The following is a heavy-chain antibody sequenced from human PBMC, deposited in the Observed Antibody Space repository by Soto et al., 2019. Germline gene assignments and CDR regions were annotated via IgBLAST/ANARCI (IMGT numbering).Heavy chain of an antibody. J-gene: IGHJ5*02. CDR1: GGSISSGGYY. CDR3: ARVGVLMVYAIHNWFDP. CDR2: IYYSGST. V-gene: IGHV4-31*03. Sequence: SETLSLTCTVSGGSISSGGYYWSWIRQHPGKGLEWIGYIYYSGSTYYNPSLKSRVTISVDTSKNQFSLKLSSVTAADTAVYYCARVGVLMVYAIHNWFDPWGQGTLVTVSS. D-gene: IGHD2-8*01.